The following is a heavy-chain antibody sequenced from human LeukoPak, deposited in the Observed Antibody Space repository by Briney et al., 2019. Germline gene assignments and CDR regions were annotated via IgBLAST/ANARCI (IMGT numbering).Heavy chain of an antibody. CDR3: ARASITMVRGVITRVFDY. Sequence: SETLSLTCTVSGGSISSYYWSWIRQPPGKGPEGIGYIYYSGSTNYNPSLKSRVTISVDTSKNQFSLKLSSVTAADTAVYYCARASITMVRGVITRVFDYWGQGTLVTVSS. CDR2: IYYSGST. CDR1: GGSISSYY. J-gene: IGHJ4*02. V-gene: IGHV4-59*01. D-gene: IGHD3-10*01.